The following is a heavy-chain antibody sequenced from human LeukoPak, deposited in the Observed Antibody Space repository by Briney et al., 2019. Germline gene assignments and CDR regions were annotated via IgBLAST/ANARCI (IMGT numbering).Heavy chain of an antibody. CDR2: ISYDGSNK. D-gene: IGHD3-3*01. CDR3: ARREAYYDFWSGYYHFDY. J-gene: IGHJ4*01. Sequence: GGSLRLSCAASGFTFSSYAMHWVRQAPGKGLEWVAVISYDGSNKYYADSVKGRFTISRDNSKNTLYLQMNSLRAEDTAVYYCARREAYYDFWSGYYHFDYWGQGTLVTVSS. CDR1: GFTFSSYA. V-gene: IGHV3-30-3*01.